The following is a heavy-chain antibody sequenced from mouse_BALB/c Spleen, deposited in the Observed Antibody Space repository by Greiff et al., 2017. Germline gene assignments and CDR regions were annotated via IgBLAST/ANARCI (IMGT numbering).Heavy chain of an antibody. Sequence: EVKLVESGGGLVQPGGSRKLSCAASGFTFSSFGMHWVPQAPEKGLEWVAYISSGSSTIYYADTVKGRFTISRDNPKNTLFLQMTSLRSEDTAMYYCARSYYRSDFDYWGQGTTLTVSS. D-gene: IGHD2-14*01. CDR2: ISSGSSTI. CDR3: ARSYYRSDFDY. J-gene: IGHJ2*01. V-gene: IGHV5-17*02. CDR1: GFTFSSFG.